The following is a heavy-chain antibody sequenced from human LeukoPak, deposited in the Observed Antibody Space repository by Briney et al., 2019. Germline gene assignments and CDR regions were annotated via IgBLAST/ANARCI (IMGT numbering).Heavy chain of an antibody. Sequence: SETLSLTCTVSGGSISSSSYYWGWIRQPPGKGLEWIGSIYYSGSTYYNPSLKSRVTISVDTSKNQFSLKLSSVTAADTAVYYCARDRSVVPAAKKPLGWFDPWGQGTLVTVSS. CDR2: IYYSGST. CDR3: ARDRSVVPAAKKPLGWFDP. CDR1: GGSISSSSYY. V-gene: IGHV4-39*07. D-gene: IGHD2-2*01. J-gene: IGHJ5*02.